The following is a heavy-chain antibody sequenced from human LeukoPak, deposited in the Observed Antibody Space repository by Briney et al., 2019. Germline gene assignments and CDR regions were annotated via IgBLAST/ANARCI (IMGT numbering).Heavy chain of an antibody. D-gene: IGHD2-2*02. CDR1: GGSISSYY. J-gene: IGHJ4*02. CDR2: IYYSGST. V-gene: IGHV4-59*01. CDR3: ARGRGEWYCSSTSCYMYYFDY. Sequence: PSETLSLTCTVSGGSISSYYWSWIRQPPGKGLEWIGYIYYSGSTNYNPSLKSRVTISVDTSKNQFSLKLSSVTAADTAVYYCARGRGEWYCSSTSCYMYYFDYWGQGTLVTVSS.